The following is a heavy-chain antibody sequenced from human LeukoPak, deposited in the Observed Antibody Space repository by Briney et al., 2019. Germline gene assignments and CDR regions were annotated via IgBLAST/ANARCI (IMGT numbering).Heavy chain of an antibody. CDR3: TTDLNYYDILTGYYPFDY. CDR1: GFTFSNAW. V-gene: IGHV3-15*01. D-gene: IGHD3-9*01. CDR2: IKSKTDGGTT. J-gene: IGHJ4*02. Sequence: PGGSLRLSCAASGFTFSNAWMSWVRQAPGKGLEWVGRIKSKTDGGTTDYAAPVKGRSTISRDDSKNTLYLQMNSLKTEDTAVYYCTTDLNYYDILTGYYPFDYWGQGTLVTVSS.